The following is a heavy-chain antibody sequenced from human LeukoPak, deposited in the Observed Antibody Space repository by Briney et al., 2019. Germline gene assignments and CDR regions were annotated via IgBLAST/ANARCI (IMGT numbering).Heavy chain of an antibody. Sequence: SQTLSLTCAISGDSVSSNCAAWNWIRQSPSRGLEWLGRTYYRSKWYYDYAVAVKSRISINPDTSKNQFSLQLSSVTPEDTAVYYCARDPVGGSTIFDYRGQGTLVTVSS. CDR3: ARDPVGGSTIFDY. J-gene: IGHJ4*02. CDR2: TYYRSKWYY. D-gene: IGHD1-26*01. V-gene: IGHV6-1*01. CDR1: GDSVSSNCAA.